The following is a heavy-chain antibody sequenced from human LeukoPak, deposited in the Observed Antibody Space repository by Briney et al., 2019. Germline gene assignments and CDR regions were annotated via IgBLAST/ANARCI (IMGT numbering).Heavy chain of an antibody. Sequence: PSETLSLTCTVSGGSISSGGYYWSWIRQPPGKGLEWIGYIYHSGSTYYNPSLKSRVTISVDRSKNQFSLKLSSVTAADAAVYYCARRTPRILWGFDPWGQGTLVTVSS. CDR2: IYHSGST. D-gene: IGHD3-16*01. CDR3: ARRTPRILWGFDP. CDR1: GGSISSGGYY. J-gene: IGHJ5*02. V-gene: IGHV4-30-2*01.